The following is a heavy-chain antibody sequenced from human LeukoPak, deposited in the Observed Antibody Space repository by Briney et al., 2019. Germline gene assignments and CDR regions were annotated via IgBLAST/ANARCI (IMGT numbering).Heavy chain of an antibody. CDR1: GGSISSGGYY. V-gene: IGHV4-31*03. J-gene: IGHJ6*03. Sequence: SQTLFLTCTVSGGSISSGGYYWSWIRQHPGKGLEWIGYIYYSGSTYYNPSLKSRVTISVDTSKNQFSLKLSSVTAADTAVYYCARVGRGSGYSRYYYYYMDVWGKGTTVTVSS. CDR3: ARVGRGSGYSRYYYYYMDV. D-gene: IGHD3-3*01. CDR2: IYYSGST.